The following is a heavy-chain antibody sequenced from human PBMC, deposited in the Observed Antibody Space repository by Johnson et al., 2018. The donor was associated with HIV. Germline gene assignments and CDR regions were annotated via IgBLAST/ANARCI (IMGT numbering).Heavy chain of an antibody. CDR1: GFTFSSYG. CDR3: TTGLSSGKGAFDI. J-gene: IGHJ3*02. D-gene: IGHD5-12*01. Sequence: QVQLVESGGGVVQPGRSLRLSCAASGFTFSSYGMHWVRQAPGKGLEWVAVIWHDGSNKYYADSVKGRFLVSRDDSMNTLYLQMNSLKTEDTAVYYCTTGLSSGKGAFDIWGQGTMVTVSS. V-gene: IGHV3-33*01. CDR2: IWHDGSNK.